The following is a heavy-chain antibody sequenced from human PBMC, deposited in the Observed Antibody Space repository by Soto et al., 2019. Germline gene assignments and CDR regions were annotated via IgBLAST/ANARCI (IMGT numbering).Heavy chain of an antibody. J-gene: IGHJ3*02. CDR1: GFSLSTSGVR. Sequence: GSVPTLVNPTQTLTLTCTFSGFSLSTSGVRVGWIRQPPGKALEWLALIYWNDDKRYSPYLKSRLTITKDTSKNQVVLTMNNMDHVDTATYYCAHRHNSAWYDVFDIWARGTVVAVS. V-gene: IGHV2-5*01. CDR3: AHRHNSAWYDVFDI. CDR2: IYWNDDK. D-gene: IGHD6-19*01.